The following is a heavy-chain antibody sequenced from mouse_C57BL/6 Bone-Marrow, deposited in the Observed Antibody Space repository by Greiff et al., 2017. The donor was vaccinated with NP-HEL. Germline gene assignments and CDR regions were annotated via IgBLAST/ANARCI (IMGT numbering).Heavy chain of an antibody. CDR2: ISSGGSYT. J-gene: IGHJ3*01. CDR1: GFTFSSYG. V-gene: IGHV5-6*02. Sequence: EVMLVESGGDLVKPGGSLKLSCAASGFTFSSYGMSWVRQTPDKRLEWVATISSGGSYTYYPDSVKGRFTIHRDTAKNTLYLHMSSLKSEDTAMYHCARVRKAHGGKGTLLTVSA. CDR3: ARVRKAH.